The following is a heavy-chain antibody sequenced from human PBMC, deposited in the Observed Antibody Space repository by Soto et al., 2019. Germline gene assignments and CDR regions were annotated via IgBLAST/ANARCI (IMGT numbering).Heavy chain of an antibody. CDR2: RNPNGGIT. CDR3: ARGIEYGDCSRWFDP. CDR1: GYIFTNYD. V-gene: IGHV1-8*01. D-gene: IGHD4-17*01. J-gene: IGHJ5*02. Sequence: QVQLVQSGAEVKKPGASVKVSCKASGYIFTNYDINWVRQATGQGLEYLGWRNPNGGITGYVQKFKGRVTMTRNTCINTAYMELNSLRSEDTAVYYCARGIEYGDCSRWFDPWGQGTLVTVSS.